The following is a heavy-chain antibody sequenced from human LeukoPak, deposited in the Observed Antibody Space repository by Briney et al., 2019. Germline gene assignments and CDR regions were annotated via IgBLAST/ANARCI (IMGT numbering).Heavy chain of an antibody. D-gene: IGHD3-10*01. CDR2: INPNSGGT. CDR1: GYTFTGYY. Sequence: ASVKVSCKASGYTFTGYYMHWVRQAPGQGLEWMGRINPNSGGTNYAQKFQGRVTMTRDTSNSTAYMELSRLRSDDTAVYYCARAPYGSGSYYKGDYWGQGTLVTVSS. J-gene: IGHJ4*02. V-gene: IGHV1-2*06. CDR3: ARAPYGSGSYYKGDY.